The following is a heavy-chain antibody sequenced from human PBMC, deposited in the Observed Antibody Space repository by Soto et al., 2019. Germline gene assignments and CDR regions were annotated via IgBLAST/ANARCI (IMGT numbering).Heavy chain of an antibody. J-gene: IGHJ5*02. D-gene: IGHD3-16*01. V-gene: IGHV4-39*02. CDR3: ARADRYDAWFDP. CDR1: GGSIISSSHY. CDR2: IYYSGST. Sequence: QLQLQESGPGLVKPSETLSLTCTVSGGSIISSSHYWGWIRQPPGKGLEWIGSIYYSGSTHYNPSLKSRITMSVDTSRNYFSLKLSSVTAADSSVYYCARADRYDAWFDPWGQGTLVTVSS.